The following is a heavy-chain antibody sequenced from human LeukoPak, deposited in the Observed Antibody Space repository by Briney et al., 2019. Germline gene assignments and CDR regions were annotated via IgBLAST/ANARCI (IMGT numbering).Heavy chain of an antibody. CDR1: GFTFDDYA. CDR3: AKDMTENYYDSSGYSSST. D-gene: IGHD3-22*01. J-gene: IGHJ5*02. V-gene: IGHV3-43*02. Sequence: PGGSLRLSCAASGFTFDDYAMHWVRQAPGKGVEWVSLISGDGGSTYYADSVKGRFTISRDNSKNSLYLQMNSLRTEDTALYYCAKDMTENYYDSSGYSSSTWGQGTLVTVSS. CDR2: ISGDGGST.